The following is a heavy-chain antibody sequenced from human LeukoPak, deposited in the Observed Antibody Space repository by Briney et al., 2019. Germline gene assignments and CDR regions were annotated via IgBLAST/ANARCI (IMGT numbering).Heavy chain of an antibody. D-gene: IGHD5-12*01. CDR1: GFTFSSYG. CDR3: AEDQRVIDSGSGVDY. J-gene: IGHJ4*02. V-gene: IGHV3-30*18. Sequence: GGSLRLSCAASGFTFSSYGMHWVRQAPGKGLEWVAVISYDGSNKYYADSVKGRFTISRDNSKNTLYLQMNSLRAEDTAVYYCAEDQRVIDSGSGVDYWGQGTLVTVSS. CDR2: ISYDGSNK.